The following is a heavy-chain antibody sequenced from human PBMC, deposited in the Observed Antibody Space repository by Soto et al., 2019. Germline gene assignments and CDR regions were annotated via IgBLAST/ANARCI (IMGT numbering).Heavy chain of an antibody. CDR1: GYTFTSYD. CDR3: ARGLEWSWSLDP. V-gene: IGHV1-8*01. CDR2: MNPNSGNT. J-gene: IGHJ5*02. Sequence: GASVKVSCKASGYTFTSYDINWVRQATGQGLEWMGWMNPNSGNTGYAQKFQGRVTMTRNTSISTAYMELSSLRSEDTAMYYCARGLEWSWSLDPWSQGTLVTVSS. D-gene: IGHD3-3*01.